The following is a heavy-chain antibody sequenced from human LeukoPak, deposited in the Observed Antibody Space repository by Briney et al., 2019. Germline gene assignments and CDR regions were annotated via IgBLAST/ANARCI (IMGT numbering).Heavy chain of an antibody. D-gene: IGHD3-9*01. CDR1: GGSFSGYY. CDR2: INHSGST. J-gene: IGHJ4*02. V-gene: IGHV4-34*01. CDR3: AREHDWYYFDY. Sequence: SETLSLTCAVYGGSFSGYYWSWIRQPPGKGLEWIGEINHSGSTNYNPSLKSRVTISVDTSKNQFSLKLSSVTAADTAVYYCAREHDWYYFDYWGQGTLVAVSS.